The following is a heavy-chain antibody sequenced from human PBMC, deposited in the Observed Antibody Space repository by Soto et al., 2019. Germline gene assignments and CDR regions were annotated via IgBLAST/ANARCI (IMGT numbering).Heavy chain of an antibody. Sequence: PGGSLRLSCAASGFTFSNYGMHRVRQAPGKGLEWVTVISSDGSNKEYVDSVQGRFTVSRDNSKNTLYLQMNSLRAEDTAVYYCVKEGYYYDSSGRREPYFESWGLGTLVTVSS. CDR1: GFTFSNYG. V-gene: IGHV3-30*18. D-gene: IGHD3-22*01. CDR3: VKEGYYYDSSGRREPYFES. J-gene: IGHJ4*02. CDR2: ISSDGSNK.